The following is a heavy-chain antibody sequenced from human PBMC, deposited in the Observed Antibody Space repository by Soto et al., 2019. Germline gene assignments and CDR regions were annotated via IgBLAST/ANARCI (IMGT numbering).Heavy chain of an antibody. Sequence: QVQLVESGGGVVQPGGSLRLSCAASGFTFSHYGFHWVRQAPGKGLEWVAVMHTGGNEKYYVDSVKGRFTVSRDDSRNMVYLEMRGLRPEDTAEYFCARDKDTTGHYSHFDLWGRGALVAVS. CDR1: GFTFSHYG. CDR2: MHTGGNEK. CDR3: ARDKDTTGHYSHFDL. V-gene: IGHV3-33*08. D-gene: IGHD3-9*01. J-gene: IGHJ4*02.